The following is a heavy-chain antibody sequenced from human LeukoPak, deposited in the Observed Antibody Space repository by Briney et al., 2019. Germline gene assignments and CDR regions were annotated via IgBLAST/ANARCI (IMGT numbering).Heavy chain of an antibody. Sequence: PGGSLRLSCAASGFTFSGFAMHWVRQAPGKGLEWVAFISYDGRDKFYPDYVKGRFTTSRDNSKDTLYLQMNSLRSEDEAVYYCAAERGGPSGVFDVWGQGTMVTVSS. CDR1: GFTFSGFA. CDR3: AAERGGPSGVFDV. D-gene: IGHD2-15*01. J-gene: IGHJ3*01. V-gene: IGHV3-30*04. CDR2: ISYDGRDK.